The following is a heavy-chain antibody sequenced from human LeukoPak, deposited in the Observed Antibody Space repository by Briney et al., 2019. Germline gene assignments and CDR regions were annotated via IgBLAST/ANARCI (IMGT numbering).Heavy chain of an antibody. CDR3: ARGDGDAYY. CDR2: IYYSGST. J-gene: IGHJ4*02. CDR1: GGSISSYY. Sequence: PSETLSLTCTVSGGSISSYYWSWIRQPPGKGLEWIGYIYYSGSTNYNPSLKSRVTISVDTSKNQFSLKLSSVTAADTAVYYCARGDGDAYYWGQGILVTVSS. V-gene: IGHV4-59*01. D-gene: IGHD4-17*01.